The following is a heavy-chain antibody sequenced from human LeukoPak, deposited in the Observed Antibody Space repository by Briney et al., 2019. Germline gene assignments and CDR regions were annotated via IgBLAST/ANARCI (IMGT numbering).Heavy chain of an antibody. CDR2: ISYDGSNK. D-gene: IGHD6-13*01. V-gene: IGHV3-30*04. CDR3: ATSSSWYIRYYYYGMDV. CDR1: GFTFSSYA. J-gene: IGHJ6*02. Sequence: GGSLRLSCAASGFTFSSYAMHWVRQAPGKGLEWVAVISYDGSNKYYADSVEGRFTISRDNSKNTLYLQMNSLRAEDTAVYHCATSSSWYIRYYYYGMDVWGQGTTVTVSS.